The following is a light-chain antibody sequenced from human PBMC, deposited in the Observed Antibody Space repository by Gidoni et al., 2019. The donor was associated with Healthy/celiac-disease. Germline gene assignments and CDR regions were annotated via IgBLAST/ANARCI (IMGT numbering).Light chain of an antibody. J-gene: IGKJ1*01. CDR3: QQYDNLLVT. CDR1: QDISNY. CDR2: DAS. V-gene: IGKV1-33*01. Sequence: DIQMTQSPSSLSASVGDRVTITCQASQDISNYLNWYQQKPGKAPKLLIYDASNLETGVPSRFSGSGSGTDFTFTIRSLQHEDIATYYCQQYDNLLVTFGQGTKVEIK.